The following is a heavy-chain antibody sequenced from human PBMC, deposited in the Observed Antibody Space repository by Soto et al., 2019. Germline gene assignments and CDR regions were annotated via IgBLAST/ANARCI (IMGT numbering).Heavy chain of an antibody. Sequence: GGSLRLSCAASGFTFNSYGMHWVRQAPGKGLEWVAVISYDGSNKYYADSVKGRFTIARDNSKNTLYLQMSSLRAEDTAVYYCVKDGSSGWPYYYGLDVWGQGTSVT. CDR3: VKDGSSGWPYYYGLDV. V-gene: IGHV3-30*18. J-gene: IGHJ6*02. CDR1: GFTFNSYG. CDR2: ISYDGSNK. D-gene: IGHD6-19*01.